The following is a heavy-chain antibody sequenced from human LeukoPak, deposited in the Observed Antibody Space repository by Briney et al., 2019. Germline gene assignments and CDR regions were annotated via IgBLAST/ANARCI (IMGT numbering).Heavy chain of an antibody. D-gene: IGHD1-26*01. CDR2: ISYDGSNK. Sequence: GGSLRLSCAASGFTFSSYGMHWVRQAPGKGLEWVAVISYDGSNKYYADSVKGRFTISRDNSKNTLYLQMNSLRAEDTAVYYCAKVPYSGSHYVWYFDYRGQGTLVTVSS. V-gene: IGHV3-30*18. J-gene: IGHJ4*02. CDR1: GFTFSSYG. CDR3: AKVPYSGSHYVWYFDY.